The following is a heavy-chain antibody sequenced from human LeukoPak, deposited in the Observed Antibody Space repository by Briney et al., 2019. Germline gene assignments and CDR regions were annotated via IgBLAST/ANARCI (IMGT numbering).Heavy chain of an antibody. Sequence: GGSLRLSCAAPGFTFSTYAMSWVRQAPGKGLEWVSTISGGGGSTYYADSVKGRFTISRDNSKNTMYLQMNSLTAEDTAVYYCAKDRVRYFDYWGQGTLVTVSS. CDR1: GFTFSTYA. CDR3: AKDRVRYFDY. J-gene: IGHJ4*02. CDR2: ISGGGGST. V-gene: IGHV3-23*01. D-gene: IGHD3-22*01.